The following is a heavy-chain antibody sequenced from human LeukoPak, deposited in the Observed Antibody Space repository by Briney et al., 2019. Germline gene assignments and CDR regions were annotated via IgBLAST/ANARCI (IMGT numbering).Heavy chain of an antibody. CDR2: ISSSSSYI. J-gene: IGHJ6*02. CDR1: GFIYRSYS. Sequence: GGSVRLFCASSGFIYRSYSMKGVRRARGKGLEWVSSISSSSSYIYYADSVKGRFTISRDNAKNSLYLQMNSLRAEDTAVYYCAREEDCSGGSCYFQDYGMDVWGQGTTVTVSS. CDR3: AREEDCSGGSCYFQDYGMDV. D-gene: IGHD2-15*01. V-gene: IGHV3-21*01.